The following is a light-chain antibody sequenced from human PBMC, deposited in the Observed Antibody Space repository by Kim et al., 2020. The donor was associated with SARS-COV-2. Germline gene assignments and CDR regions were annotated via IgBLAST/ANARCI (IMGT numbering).Light chain of an antibody. Sequence: SPVKRTCSPTSVHSRYVVAWHHKLPGKAPRYLMKLEGSGSYNKGSGVPDRFSGSSSGADRYLTISNHQSEDEADYYCEIWNSNTWVFGGGAKLTVL. CDR3: EIWNSNTWV. CDR1: SVHSRYV. V-gene: IGLV4-60*03. CDR2: LEGSGSY. J-gene: IGLJ3*02.